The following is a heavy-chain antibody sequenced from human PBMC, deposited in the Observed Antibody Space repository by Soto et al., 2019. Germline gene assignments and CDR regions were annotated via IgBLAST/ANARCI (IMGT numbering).Heavy chain of an antibody. Sequence: PGGSLRLSCAASGFTFGNYWMHWVRQAPGKGLVWVSRISDYGRINYADSVKDRFIISRDDARSELCLQLNDLRVEDTATYYCARGGLEPFDHWGQGAPVTVSS. J-gene: IGHJ4*02. D-gene: IGHD1-1*01. CDR3: ARGGLEPFDH. CDR2: ISDYGRI. CDR1: GFTFGNYW. V-gene: IGHV3-74*01.